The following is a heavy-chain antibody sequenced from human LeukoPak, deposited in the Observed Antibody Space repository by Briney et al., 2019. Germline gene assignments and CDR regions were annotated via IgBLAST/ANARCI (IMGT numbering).Heavy chain of an antibody. Sequence: PGGSLRLSCAAPGFTFSSYGMHWVRQAPGKGLEWVADIWYDGSHKYYADSVKGRFTISRDNSKNTLHLRMNSLRAEDTAVYYCARDLLLWFGELSGDSDYWGQGTLVTVSS. D-gene: IGHD3-10*01. V-gene: IGHV3-33*01. J-gene: IGHJ4*02. CDR2: IWYDGSHK. CDR3: ARDLLLWFGELSGDSDY. CDR1: GFTFSSYG.